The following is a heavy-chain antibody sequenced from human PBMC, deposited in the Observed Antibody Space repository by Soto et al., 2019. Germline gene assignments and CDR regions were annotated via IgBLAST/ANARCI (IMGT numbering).Heavy chain of an antibody. J-gene: IGHJ4*02. Sequence: EVQLVESGGGLVQPGGSLRLSCAASGFTFSNYWMHWVRQAPGKGLAWVARIDHDGSTDYAGSVRGRCTVSRDNAENMLYLQMNSLRDDDTALYYCVRDSHGDYWGQGTLVTVSS. V-gene: IGHV3-74*01. CDR3: VRDSHGDY. CDR2: IDHDGST. CDR1: GFTFSNYW.